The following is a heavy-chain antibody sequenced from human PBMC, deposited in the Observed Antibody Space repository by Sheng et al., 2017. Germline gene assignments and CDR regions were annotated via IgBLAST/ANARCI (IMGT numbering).Heavy chain of an antibody. D-gene: IGHD4-17*01. J-gene: IGHJ6*03. CDR1: GYTFTGYY. V-gene: IGHV1-2*02. CDR2: INPNSGDT. CDR3: ARGDYAKSYYYMDV. Sequence: QVQLVQSGAEVKKPGASVSVSCKASGYTFTGYYMHWVRQPPGQGLEWMGWINPNSGDTNYAQKFQGRVTMTRDTSISTGYHGLSSLRSDDTAMYYCARGDYAKSYYYMDVWGKGTTVTVSS.